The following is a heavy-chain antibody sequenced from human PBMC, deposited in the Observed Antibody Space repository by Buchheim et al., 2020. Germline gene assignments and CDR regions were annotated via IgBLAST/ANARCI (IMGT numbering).Heavy chain of an antibody. CDR1: GFTFSSYA. CDR3: AKDPGGYLAAAGTSFDY. J-gene: IGHJ4*02. Sequence: EVQLLESGGGLVQPGGSLRLSCAASGFTFSSYAMSWVRQAPGKGLEWVSAISGSGGSTYYADSVKGRFTISRDNFKNKLYLQMNSLRAEDTAVYYCAKDPGGYLAAAGTSFDYWGQGTL. V-gene: IGHV3-23*01. CDR2: ISGSGGST. D-gene: IGHD6-13*01.